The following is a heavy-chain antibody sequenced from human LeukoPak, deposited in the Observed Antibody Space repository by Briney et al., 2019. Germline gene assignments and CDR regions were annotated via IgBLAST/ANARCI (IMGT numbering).Heavy chain of an antibody. J-gene: IGHJ4*02. Sequence: GGSLRLSCSASGFTFSHYFMAWIRQAPGKGLEWVSYISSNGYTKYYADSVKGRFTVSRDNAKNSLYLQMNNLRGDDTAVYYCAREFGIVGATQFDYWGQGSLVTVSS. D-gene: IGHD1-26*01. CDR2: ISSNGYTK. CDR3: AREFGIVGATQFDY. V-gene: IGHV3-11*04. CDR1: GFTFSHYF.